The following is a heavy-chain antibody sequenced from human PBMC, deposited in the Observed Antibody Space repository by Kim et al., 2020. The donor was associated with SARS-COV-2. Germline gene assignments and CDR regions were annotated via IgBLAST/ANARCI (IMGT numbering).Heavy chain of an antibody. J-gene: IGHJ4*02. CDR1: GYTFTNNA. CDR2: LNTDTGNP. CDR3: ARVIWGTYRYTDY. D-gene: IGHD3-16*02. V-gene: IGHV7-4-1*02. Sequence: ASVKVSCKASGYTFTNNAISLVRQAPGQGLEWMGWLNTDTGNPTYAQAFTRRFVFSVDTSVTTAYLQISSLEAEDTALYYCARVIWGTYRYTDYWGQGTLVTVSS.